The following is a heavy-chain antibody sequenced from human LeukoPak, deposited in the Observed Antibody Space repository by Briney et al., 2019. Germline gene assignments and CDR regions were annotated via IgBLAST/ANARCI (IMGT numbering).Heavy chain of an antibody. CDR1: GFSLCRDA. CDR3: AKDRTIVGVVTQYYYYMDV. CDR2: ISVSGGST. D-gene: IGHD3-3*01. J-gene: IGHJ6*03. Sequence: RRSLRLSCAASGFSLCRDAIGWGRETPREGLGRVSGISVSGGSTYSADSVTGRFTISRDNSKNTLYLQMNSLRAEDTAVYYCAKDRTIVGVVTQYYYYMDVWGKGTTVTVSS. V-gene: IGHV3-23*01.